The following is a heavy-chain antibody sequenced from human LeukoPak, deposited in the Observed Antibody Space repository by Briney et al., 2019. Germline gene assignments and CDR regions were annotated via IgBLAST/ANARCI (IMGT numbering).Heavy chain of an antibody. V-gene: IGHV3-64D*06. CDR1: GFTFSRYA. D-gene: IGHD3-9*01. J-gene: IGHJ3*02. CDR2: ISSSGGST. CDR3: VKSAGFDWLSPLDAFDI. Sequence: PGGSLRLSCSASGFTFSRYAMHWVRQAPGKGLEYVSAISSSGGSTYYADSVKGRFTISRDNSMDTLYLQMSSLRAEDTTVYYCVKSAGFDWLSPLDAFDIWGQGTMVTVSS.